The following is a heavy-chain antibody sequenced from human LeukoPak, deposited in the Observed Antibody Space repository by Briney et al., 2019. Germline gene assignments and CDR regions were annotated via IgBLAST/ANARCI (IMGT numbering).Heavy chain of an antibody. CDR1: GGSISSYY. D-gene: IGHD6-6*01. CDR3: ARHKYSSSPFDY. Sequence: SETLSLTCTVSGGSISSYYWSWTRQPAGKGLEWIGRIYTSGSINYNPSLKSRVTMSVDTSKNQFSLKLSSVTAADTAVYYCARHKYSSSPFDYWGQGTLVTVSS. V-gene: IGHV4-4*07. J-gene: IGHJ4*02. CDR2: IYTSGSI.